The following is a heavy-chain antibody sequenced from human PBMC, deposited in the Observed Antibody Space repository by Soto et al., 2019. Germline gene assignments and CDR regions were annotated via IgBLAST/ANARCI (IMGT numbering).Heavy chain of an antibody. V-gene: IGHV3-21*01. J-gene: IGHJ4*02. CDR1: GFAFSSYT. CDR2: ISSSRSYI. Sequence: GGSLRLSCKASGFAFSSYTMNWVRQAPGKGLEWVSSISSSRSYIYYADSVKGRFTISRDNAKNSLFLQMNSLRAEDTAVYYCARDRYYYDSNGVGWGQGTQVTVPS. D-gene: IGHD3-22*01. CDR3: ARDRYYYDSNGVG.